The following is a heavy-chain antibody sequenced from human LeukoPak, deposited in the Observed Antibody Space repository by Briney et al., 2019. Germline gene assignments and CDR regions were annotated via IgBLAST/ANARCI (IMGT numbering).Heavy chain of an antibody. D-gene: IGHD3-10*01. CDR1: GFTFSSYA. CDR3: ARVEFSASYSPVDYFDY. CDR2: ISYDGSNK. J-gene: IGHJ4*02. Sequence: QPGGSLRLSCAASGFTFSSYAMHWVRQAPGKGLEWVAVISYDGSNKYYADSVKGRFTISRDNSKNTLYLQMNSLRAEDTAVYYCARVEFSASYSPVDYFDYWGQGTLVTVSS. V-gene: IGHV3-30*04.